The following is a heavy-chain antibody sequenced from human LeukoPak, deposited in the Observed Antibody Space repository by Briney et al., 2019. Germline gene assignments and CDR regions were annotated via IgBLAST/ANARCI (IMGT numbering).Heavy chain of an antibody. CDR2: IWYDGSNK. V-gene: IGHV3-33*01. CDR1: GFTFSSYG. Sequence: GRSLRLSCAASGFTFSSYGMHWLRQAPGKGLEWVAVIWYDGSNKYYADSVKGRFTISRDNSKNTLYLQMNSLRAEDTAVYCCASGGYGEPFDYWGQGTLVTVSS. J-gene: IGHJ4*02. D-gene: IGHD4-17*01. CDR3: ASGGYGEPFDY.